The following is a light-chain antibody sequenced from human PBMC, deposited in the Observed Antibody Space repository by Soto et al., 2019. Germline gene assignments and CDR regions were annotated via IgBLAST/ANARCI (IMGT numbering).Light chain of an antibody. CDR2: KDS. Sequence: SYELTQPPSVSVSPEQTARITCSGDALPKQYAYWYQQKPGQAPVLVIYKDSERPSGIPERFSGSSSGTTVTLTISGVQAEDEADYYCQSADSSGPDWVFGGGTKLTVL. CDR3: QSADSSGPDWV. CDR1: ALPKQY. V-gene: IGLV3-25*03. J-gene: IGLJ3*02.